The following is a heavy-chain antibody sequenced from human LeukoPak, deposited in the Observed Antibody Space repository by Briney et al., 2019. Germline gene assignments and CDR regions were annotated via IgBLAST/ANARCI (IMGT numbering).Heavy chain of an antibody. CDR3: ARKQQLVQYVIDY. CDR1: GFTFSSYG. V-gene: IGHV3-33*01. Sequence: GGSLRLSCAASGFTFSSYGMHWVRQAPGEGLEWVAVIWYDGSNKYYADSVKGRFTISRDNSKNTLYLQMNSLRAEDTAVYYCARKQQLVQYVIDYWGQGTLVTVSS. D-gene: IGHD6-13*01. CDR2: IWYDGSNK. J-gene: IGHJ4*02.